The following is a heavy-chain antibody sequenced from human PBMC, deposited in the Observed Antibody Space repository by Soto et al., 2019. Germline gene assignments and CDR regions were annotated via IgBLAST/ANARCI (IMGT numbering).Heavy chain of an antibody. D-gene: IGHD4-17*01. CDR2: IHWDDEN. Sequence: SGPTLVNPTQTLTLTCTISGFSLTASETRVSWIRQPPGKSLEWLARIHWDDENFYRTSLKRRLTISRDTSTNQVVLTITNMDTVHTATYYCAGRILDDYCLDFWGQGALFADSS. V-gene: IGHV2-70*04. CDR3: AGRILDDYCLDF. J-gene: IGHJ4*02. CDR1: GFSLTASETR.